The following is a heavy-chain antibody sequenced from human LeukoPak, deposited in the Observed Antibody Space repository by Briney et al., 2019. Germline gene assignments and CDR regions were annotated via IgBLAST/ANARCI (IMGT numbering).Heavy chain of an antibody. D-gene: IGHD5-12*01. CDR3: TRVGYIDEGIDY. Sequence: GGSLRLSCAASGFTFGNYWMCWVRQAPGTGLEWVANIKQDGSDRNYVTSVRGRFTISRDNAESSLFLQMNSLRAEDTAIYYCTRVGYIDEGIDYWGQGTLVTVSS. CDR1: GFTFGNYW. J-gene: IGHJ4*02. CDR2: IKQDGSDR. V-gene: IGHV3-7*04.